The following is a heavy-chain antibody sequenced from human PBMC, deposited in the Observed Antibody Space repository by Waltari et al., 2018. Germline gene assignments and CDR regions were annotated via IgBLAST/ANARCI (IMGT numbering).Heavy chain of an antibody. V-gene: IGHV1-69*13. CDR1: GGTFSSYA. Sequence: QVQLVQSGAEVKKPGSSVKVSCKASGGTFSSYAISWVRQAPGQGLEWMGGIIPICGTANYAQKFQGRVTITADESTSTAYMELSSLRSEDTAVYYCARRRKNYYDSSGYYPFDYWGQGTLVTVSS. CDR3: ARRRKNYYDSSGYYPFDY. J-gene: IGHJ4*02. CDR2: IIPICGTA. D-gene: IGHD3-22*01.